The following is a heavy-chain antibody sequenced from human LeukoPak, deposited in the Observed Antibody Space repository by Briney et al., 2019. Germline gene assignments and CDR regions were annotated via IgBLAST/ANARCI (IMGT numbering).Heavy chain of an antibody. D-gene: IGHD2-21*01. CDR3: ARRNVDWFDP. Sequence: SETLSLTCTVSGGSISSSSYYWGWIRQPPGKGLEWIGSIYYSGSTYYNPSLKSRVTISVDTSKNQFSLKLSSVTAADTAVYYCARRNVDWFDPWGQGTLVTVSS. V-gene: IGHV4-39*01. CDR1: GGSISSSSYY. CDR2: IYYSGST. J-gene: IGHJ5*02.